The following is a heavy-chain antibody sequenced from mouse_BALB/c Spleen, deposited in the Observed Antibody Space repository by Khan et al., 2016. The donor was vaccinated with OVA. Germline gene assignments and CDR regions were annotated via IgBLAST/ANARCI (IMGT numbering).Heavy chain of an antibody. CDR1: GYSIPRCYG. D-gene: IGHD1-2*01. CDR2: ISYSCST. CDR3: ARTARIKY. Sequence: EVQLQESGPGLVKPSQSLSLTCTVTGYSIPRCYGWNWIRQFPGNKLEWMGYISYSCSTNYNPSLQSRISITRYTSKNQFFLQLNSGTTEDTATYYCARTARIKYWGQGTTLTVSS. V-gene: IGHV3-2*02. J-gene: IGHJ2*01.